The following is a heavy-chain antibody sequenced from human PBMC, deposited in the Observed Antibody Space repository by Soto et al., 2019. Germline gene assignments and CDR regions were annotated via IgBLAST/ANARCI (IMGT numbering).Heavy chain of an antibody. Sequence: ELQLVESGGGLIQPGGSLRLSCAASGFSVSSNYMSWVRQAPGKGLEWVSVIYSGGSTHYADSVEGRFTISRDISKNTLYLKLKTLGAEDTAVYYCARVPGIKEVPVKFWGQGTLSPSPQ. CDR1: GFSVSSNY. CDR3: ARVPGIKEVPVKF. CDR2: IYSGGST. V-gene: IGHV3-53*01. J-gene: IGHJ4*02.